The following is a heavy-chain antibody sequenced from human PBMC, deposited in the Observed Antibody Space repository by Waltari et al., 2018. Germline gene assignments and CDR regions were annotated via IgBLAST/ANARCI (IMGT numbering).Heavy chain of an antibody. CDR1: GFTFSGYA. CDR2: ISYDGSNK. J-gene: IGHJ6*02. Sequence: QVQLVESGGGVVQPGRSLRLSCAASGFTFSGYAMHWVRQAPGKGLEWVAVISYDGSNKYYADSVKGRFTISRDNSKNTLYLQMNSLRAEDTAVYYCASLTTYYYYGMDVWGQGTTVTVSS. D-gene: IGHD3-22*01. V-gene: IGHV3-30-3*01. CDR3: ASLTTYYYYGMDV.